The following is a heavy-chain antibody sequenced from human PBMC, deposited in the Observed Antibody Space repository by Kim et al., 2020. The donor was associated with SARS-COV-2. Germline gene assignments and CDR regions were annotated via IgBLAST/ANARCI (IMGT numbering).Heavy chain of an antibody. V-gene: IGHV3-23*01. CDR2: ISGSGGST. CDR1: GFTFSSYA. Sequence: GGSLRLSCAASGFTFSSYAMSWVRQAPGKGLEWVSAISGSGGSTYYADSVKGRFTISRDNSKNTLYLQMNSLRAEDTAVYYCAKDLGHYYGSGSYYNTAFDYWGQGPRSPSPQ. J-gene: IGHJ4*02. CDR3: AKDLGHYYGSGSYYNTAFDY. D-gene: IGHD3-10*01.